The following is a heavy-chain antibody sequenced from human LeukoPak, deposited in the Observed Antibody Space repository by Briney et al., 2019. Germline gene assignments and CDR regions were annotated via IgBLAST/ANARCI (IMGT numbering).Heavy chain of an antibody. D-gene: IGHD5-18*01. V-gene: IGHV4-30-2*01. CDR2: IYHSGST. CDR1: GGSISSGGYY. J-gene: IGHJ4*02. Sequence: PSQTLSLTCTVSGGSISSGGYYWSWIRQPPGKGLEWIGYIYHSGSTYYNPSLKSRVTISVDRSKNQFSLKLSSVTAADTAVYYCARADTALSFGYWGQGTLVTVSS. CDR3: ARADTALSFGY.